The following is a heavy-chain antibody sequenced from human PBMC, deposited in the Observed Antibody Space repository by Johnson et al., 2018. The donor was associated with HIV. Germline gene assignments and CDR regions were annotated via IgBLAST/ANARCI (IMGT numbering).Heavy chain of an antibody. V-gene: IGHV3-11*04. D-gene: IGHD6-19*01. CDR1: GFTFKDYY. J-gene: IGHJ3*02. CDR2: ISSSGTTK. CDR3: ARDIIAVAGYDAFDI. Sequence: QVQLVESGGGLVKPGGSLRLSCAASGFTFKDYYMNWVRQTPGKGLEWVAHISSSGTTKYYADSVKGRFTISRDNSKNTLYLQMNSLRAEDTAVYYCARDIIAVAGYDAFDIWGQGTMVTVSS.